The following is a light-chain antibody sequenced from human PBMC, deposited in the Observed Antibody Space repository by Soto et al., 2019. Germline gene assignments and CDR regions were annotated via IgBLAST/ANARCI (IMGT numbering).Light chain of an antibody. CDR3: CSYAGSPYV. J-gene: IGLJ1*01. Sequence: QSVLTQPSSVSGSPGQSVAISCTGTSSDVGAYDYVSWYQQHPGKAPKLMIYDVTKRPSGVPDRFSGSKSGNTASLTISGLQPEDESDYYCCSYAGSPYVFGTGTKLTVL. V-gene: IGLV2-11*01. CDR1: SSDVGAYDY. CDR2: DVT.